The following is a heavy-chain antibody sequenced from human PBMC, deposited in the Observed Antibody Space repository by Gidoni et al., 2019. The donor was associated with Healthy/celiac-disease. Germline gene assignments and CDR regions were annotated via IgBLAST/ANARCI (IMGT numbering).Heavy chain of an antibody. CDR3: ATKRAAGDFQH. J-gene: IGHJ1*01. CDR2: ISGSGGSP. CDR1: GFTFSSYA. D-gene: IGHD3-10*01. V-gene: IGHV3-23*01. Sequence: EVQLLESGGGLVQPGGSLRLSCAASGFTFSSYAMSWVRQAPGKGLEWVSAISGSGGSPYYADSVKGRFTISRDNSKNTLYLQMNSLRAEDTAVYYCATKRAAGDFQHWGQGTLVTVSS.